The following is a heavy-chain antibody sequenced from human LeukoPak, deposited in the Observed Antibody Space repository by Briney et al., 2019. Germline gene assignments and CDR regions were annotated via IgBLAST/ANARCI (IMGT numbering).Heavy chain of an antibody. V-gene: IGHV5-10-1*01. J-gene: IGHJ3*02. CDR2: IDPSDSYS. Sequence: GESLKISCKGSGYSFTTYWISWVRQMPGKGLEWMARIDPSDSYSNYSPSPQGHVTISTDKSVSTAFLQWSSLQASDTAIYYCARHDQDGAFHIWGQGTLVTVSS. CDR1: GYSFTTYW. D-gene: IGHD3-16*01. CDR3: ARHDQDGAFHI.